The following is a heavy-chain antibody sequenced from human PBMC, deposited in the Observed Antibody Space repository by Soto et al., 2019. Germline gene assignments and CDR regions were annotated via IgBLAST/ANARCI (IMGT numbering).Heavy chain of an antibody. CDR2: IYPGDSDS. Sequence: GESLKISCTASGYSFITYWIGWARQMPGKGLEWLGVIYPGDSDSRYSPSFQGLVTISADKSVSTAYLQWSSLRASDTAMYYCARLVGATTSGFDYWGQGTLVTVSS. J-gene: IGHJ4*02. V-gene: IGHV5-51*01. CDR3: ARLVGATTSGFDY. D-gene: IGHD1-26*01. CDR1: GYSFITYW.